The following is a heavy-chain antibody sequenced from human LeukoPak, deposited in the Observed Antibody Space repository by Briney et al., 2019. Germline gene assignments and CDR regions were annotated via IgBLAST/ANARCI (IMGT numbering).Heavy chain of an antibody. CDR3: VSPRSGVGIDY. J-gene: IGHJ4*02. CDR2: MWPGDSDT. Sequence: GESLKISCKGSGYSLTSYWIGWVRQMPGKDLEWMGIMWPGDSDTRYSPSFEGQVTISADKSISTAYLQWSSLKASDTAIYYCVSPRSGVGIDYWGQGTLVAVSS. V-gene: IGHV5-51*01. D-gene: IGHD3-10*01. CDR1: GYSLTSYW.